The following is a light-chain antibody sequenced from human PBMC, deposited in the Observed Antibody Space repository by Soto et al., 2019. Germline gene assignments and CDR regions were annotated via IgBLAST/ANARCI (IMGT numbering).Light chain of an antibody. Sequence: DIQMTQSPSTLSASVGDRVTITCRASQSISSWLAWYQQKPGKAPKLLIYKASSLESGVTSRFSGSGSGTEFTLTISSLQPDDFATYYCQQYNSYSRTFGQWTKVEIK. CDR2: KAS. CDR3: QQYNSYSRT. V-gene: IGKV1-5*03. J-gene: IGKJ1*01. CDR1: QSISSW.